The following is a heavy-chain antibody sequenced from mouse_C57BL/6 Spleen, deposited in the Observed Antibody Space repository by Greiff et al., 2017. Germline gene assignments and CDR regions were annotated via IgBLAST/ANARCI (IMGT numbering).Heavy chain of an antibody. V-gene: IGHV1-54*01. J-gene: IGHJ2*01. Sequence: VKLMESGAELVRPGTSVKVSCKASGYAFTNYLIEWVKQRPGQGLEWIGVINPGSGGTNYNEKFKGKATLTADKSSSTAYMQLSSLTSEDSAVYFCARDYADYWGQGTTLTVSS. CDR3: ARDYADY. D-gene: IGHD2-4*01. CDR1: GYAFTNYL. CDR2: INPGSGGT.